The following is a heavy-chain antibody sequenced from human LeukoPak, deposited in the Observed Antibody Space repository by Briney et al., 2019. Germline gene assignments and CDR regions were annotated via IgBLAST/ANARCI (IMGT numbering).Heavy chain of an antibody. CDR1: GFTFSDYG. Sequence: GGFLRLSCAASGFTFSDYGMHWVRQAPGKGLEWVSRINWDGSTADYADSVRGRFTMSRDNSNNSLFLHMTGLRVEDTALYFCAIDRVIRQNGIYYYHMDVRGKGTRVTVSS. D-gene: IGHD3-16*02. CDR2: INWDGSTA. CDR3: AIDRVIRQNGIYYYHMDV. J-gene: IGHJ6*03. V-gene: IGHV3-43D*04.